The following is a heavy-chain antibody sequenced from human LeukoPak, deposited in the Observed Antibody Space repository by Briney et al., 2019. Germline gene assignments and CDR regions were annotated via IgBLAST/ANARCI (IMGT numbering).Heavy chain of an antibody. CDR2: ISTSSSTI. D-gene: IGHD4-17*01. Sequence: GGSLRLSCAASGVTFSSYSMNWVRQAPGKGLEWVSYISTSSSTIYYADSVKGRFTISRDNAKNSLYLQMNSLRAEDTAVYYCARKSYGDYDDYWGQGTLVTVSS. CDR1: GVTFSSYS. V-gene: IGHV3-48*01. J-gene: IGHJ4*02. CDR3: ARKSYGDYDDY.